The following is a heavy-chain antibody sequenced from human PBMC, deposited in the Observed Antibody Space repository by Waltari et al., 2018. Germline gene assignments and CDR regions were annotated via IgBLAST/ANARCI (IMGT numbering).Heavy chain of an antibody. Sequence: EVQLVESGGGLVQPGGSLRLSCEASGFTFSSYWMHWVRQAPGKGLVWVERIRSNENTTTYADSVKGRFTSSRDNAKNTLYLQMNSLRAEDTAVYYCARVEYSYGPYCFDSWGQGTPVTVSS. CDR3: ARVEYSYGPYCFDS. CDR2: IRSNENTT. D-gene: IGHD5-18*01. V-gene: IGHV3-74*01. J-gene: IGHJ4*02. CDR1: GFTFSSYW.